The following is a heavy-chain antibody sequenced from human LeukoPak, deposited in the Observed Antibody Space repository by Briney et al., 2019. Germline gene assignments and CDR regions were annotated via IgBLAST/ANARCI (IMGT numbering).Heavy chain of an antibody. D-gene: IGHD3-22*01. CDR3: ARALSIVEDYHYYGMDV. V-gene: IGHV3-53*04. CDR1: GFTVSSNY. CDR2: IYSGGST. Sequence: GGSLRLSCAASGFTVSSNYMSWVRQAPGKGLEWVSVIYSGGSTYYAVSVKGRFTISRHNSKNTLYLQMNSLRAEDTAVYYCARALSIVEDYHYYGMDVWGQGTTVTVSS. J-gene: IGHJ6*02.